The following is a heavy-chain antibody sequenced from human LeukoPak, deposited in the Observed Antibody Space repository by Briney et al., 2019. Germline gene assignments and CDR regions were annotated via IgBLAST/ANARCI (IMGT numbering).Heavy chain of an antibody. CDR3: ARDYGDY. V-gene: IGHV3-7*01. Sequence: GGSLRLSCAASGFTFSSYGMHWVRQAPGKGLEWVANINQNGSAKYYVDSVKGRFTISRDNAKNSLYLQMNSLRPEDTAVYYCARDYGDYWGQGTLVTVSS. CDR1: GFTFSSYG. CDR2: INQNGSAK. D-gene: IGHD4-17*01. J-gene: IGHJ4*02.